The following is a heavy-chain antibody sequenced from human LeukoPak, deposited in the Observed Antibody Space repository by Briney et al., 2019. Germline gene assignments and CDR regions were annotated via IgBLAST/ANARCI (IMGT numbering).Heavy chain of an antibody. CDR2: INSDGSST. Sequence: GGSLRLSCAASGFTFSSYWMHWVRQAPGKGLVWVSRINSDGSSTRYADSVKGRFTISRDNAKNTLYLQMNSLRAEDTAVYYCARDRYGGRRWDVYYYYGMDVWGQGTTVTVSS. D-gene: IGHD4-23*01. CDR3: ARDRYGGRRWDVYYYYGMDV. V-gene: IGHV3-74*01. J-gene: IGHJ6*02. CDR1: GFTFSSYW.